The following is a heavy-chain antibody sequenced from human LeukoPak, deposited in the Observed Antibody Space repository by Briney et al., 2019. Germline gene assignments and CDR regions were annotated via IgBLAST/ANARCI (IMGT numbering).Heavy chain of an antibody. Sequence: PSETLSLTCTVSGGSISSDYWSWIRQPDGKGLEWIGRIYTSGSTNSNPSLKSRVSMSVDTSTNQFSLKLSSVTAADTAVYYCARDSLVHPNRWFDPWGQGTLVIVSS. CDR2: IYTSGST. D-gene: IGHD6-13*01. CDR1: GGSISSDY. J-gene: IGHJ5*02. V-gene: IGHV4-4*07. CDR3: ARDSLVHPNRWFDP.